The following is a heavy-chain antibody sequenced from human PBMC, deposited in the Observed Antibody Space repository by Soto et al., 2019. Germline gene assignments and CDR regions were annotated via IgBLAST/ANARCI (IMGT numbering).Heavy chain of an antibody. D-gene: IGHD3-9*01. V-gene: IGHV1-18*04. CDR3: ARGEPLTGYAEKGGFDY. Sequence: ASVKVSCKASGYTSADFGISWVRQAPGQGLEWMGWVSGNNGASNPAPKVQGRITMTLDTSTGVSYMALRSLRSDDTAVYYCARGEPLTGYAEKGGFDYWGQGTLVTVSS. CDR2: VSGNNGAS. CDR1: GYTSADFG. J-gene: IGHJ4*02.